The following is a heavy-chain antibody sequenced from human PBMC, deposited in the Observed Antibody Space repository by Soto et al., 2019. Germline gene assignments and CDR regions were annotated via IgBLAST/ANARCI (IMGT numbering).Heavy chain of an antibody. J-gene: IGHJ2*01. CDR3: ARVDSPLRYWYFDL. CDR1: GFTFSSYW. Sequence: PGGSLRLSCAASGFTFSSYWMHWVRQAPGKGLVWVSRINSDGSSTSYADSVKGRFTISRDNAKNTLYLQMNSLRAEDTAVYYCARVDSPLRYWYFDLWGRGTLVTSPQ. CDR2: INSDGSST. D-gene: IGHD2-21*01. V-gene: IGHV3-74*01.